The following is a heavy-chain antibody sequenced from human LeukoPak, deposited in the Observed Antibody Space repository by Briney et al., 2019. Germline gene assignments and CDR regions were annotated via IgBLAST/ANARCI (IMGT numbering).Heavy chain of an antibody. J-gene: IGHJ4*02. D-gene: IGHD2-2*01. CDR1: GFTFSSYG. Sequence: GGSLRLSCAASGFTFSSYGMHWVRQAPGKGLEWVAFIRYDGSNKYYADSVKGRFTISRDNSKNTLYLQMNSLRAEDTAVYYCAKVTLIVVVPAAPDYWGQGTLVTVSS. CDR2: IRYDGSNK. V-gene: IGHV3-30*02. CDR3: AKVTLIVVVPAAPDY.